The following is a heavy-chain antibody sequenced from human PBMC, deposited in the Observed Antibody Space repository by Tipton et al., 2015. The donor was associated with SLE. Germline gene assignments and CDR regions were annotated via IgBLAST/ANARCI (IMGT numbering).Heavy chain of an antibody. V-gene: IGHV4-34*01. CDR2: MSHSGGT. J-gene: IGHJ6*02. CDR3: ARGRLLEWLSTYYYYYGMDV. CDR1: GGSFSGYY. Sequence: TLSLTCAVYGGSFSGYYGSWIRQPPGKGLEWIGEMSHSGGTNYNPSLKSRVTISVDTSKNQFSLKLSSVTAADTAVYYCARGRLLEWLSTYYYYYGMDVWGHGTTVTVSS. D-gene: IGHD3-3*01.